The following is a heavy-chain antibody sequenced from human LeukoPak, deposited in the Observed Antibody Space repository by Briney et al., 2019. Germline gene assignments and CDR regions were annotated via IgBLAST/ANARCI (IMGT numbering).Heavy chain of an antibody. J-gene: IGHJ5*02. Sequence: SETLSLTCTVSGGSISSGSYYWSWIRQPAGKGLEWIGRIYTSGSTYYNPSLKSRVTISVDTSKNQFSLKLSSVTAADTAVYYCARAVRGVIMGYNWFDPWGQGTLVTVSS. CDR3: ARAVRGVIMGYNWFDP. D-gene: IGHD3-10*01. V-gene: IGHV4-61*02. CDR1: GGSISSGSYY. CDR2: IYTSGST.